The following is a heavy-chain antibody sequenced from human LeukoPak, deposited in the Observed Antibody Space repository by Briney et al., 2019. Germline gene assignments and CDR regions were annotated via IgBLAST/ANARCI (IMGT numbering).Heavy chain of an antibody. J-gene: IGHJ4*02. Sequence: GESLKISCAASGSTFSDYAMSWVRQAPGKGLQWVLGISFSGRSTNYADSVKGRFIISRDNSNNTLHLQMNSLRAEDTAVYYCAKDREKAVGATIFDHWGQGTLVTVSS. V-gene: IGHV3-23*01. CDR2: ISFSGRST. CDR3: AKDREKAVGATIFDH. CDR1: GSTFSDYA. D-gene: IGHD1-26*01.